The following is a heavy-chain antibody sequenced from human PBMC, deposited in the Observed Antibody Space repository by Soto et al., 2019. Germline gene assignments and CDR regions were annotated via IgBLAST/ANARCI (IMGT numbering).Heavy chain of an antibody. CDR2: INAGNGNT. Sequence: ASVKVSCKASGYTFTSYAMHWVRQAPGQRLEWMGWINAGNGNTKYSQKFQGRVTITRDTSASTAYMELSSLRSEDTAVYYCARGGDYYYDSSGYFRLFSAFDIWGQGTMVTVSS. V-gene: IGHV1-3*01. CDR3: ARGGDYYYDSSGYFRLFSAFDI. CDR1: GYTFTSYA. D-gene: IGHD3-22*01. J-gene: IGHJ3*02.